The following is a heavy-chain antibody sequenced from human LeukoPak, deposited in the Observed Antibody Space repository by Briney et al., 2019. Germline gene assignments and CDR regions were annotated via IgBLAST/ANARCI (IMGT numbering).Heavy chain of an antibody. CDR1: GGPLSAYY. D-gene: IGHD1-1*01. Sequence: SETLSLTCTVSGGPLSAYYWTWIRQPPGKGLEWIGYIYDSGSTNYNPSLKSRVTISVDTSKNQFSLKLTSVTAADTVVYYCATGETGSTLGGYWGQGTLVTVSS. J-gene: IGHJ4*02. V-gene: IGHV4-59*01. CDR2: IYDSGST. CDR3: ATGETGSTLGGY.